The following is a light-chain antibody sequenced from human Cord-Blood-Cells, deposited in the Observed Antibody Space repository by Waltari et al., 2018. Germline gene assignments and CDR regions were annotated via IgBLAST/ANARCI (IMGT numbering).Light chain of an antibody. Sequence: EIVLTQSPATLSLSPGERAPLSSRASQSVSSYLAWYQQKPGQAPRLLIYDASNRATGIPARFSGSGSGTDFTLTISSLEPEDFAVYYCQQRSNWPRALTFGGGTKVEIK. CDR3: QQRSNWPRALT. CDR2: DAS. V-gene: IGKV3-11*01. CDR1: QSVSSY. J-gene: IGKJ4*01.